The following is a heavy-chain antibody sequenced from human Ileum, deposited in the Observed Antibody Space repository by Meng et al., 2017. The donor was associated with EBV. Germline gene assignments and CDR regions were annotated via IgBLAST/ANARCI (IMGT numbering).Heavy chain of an antibody. J-gene: IGHJ4*02. CDR2: TSHSGNT. Sequence: GQARGSGPGHVKPSPPLSLPCAVSGGSISRSDWWSWVRQPPGKGLEWIGETSHSGNTNYSPSLKSRVTISLDKSKNQLSLKLNSVTAADTAVYYCASSDYYRSDYWGQGTLVTVSS. V-gene: IGHV4-4*02. D-gene: IGHD3-22*01. CDR3: ASSDYYRSDY. CDR1: GGSISRSDW.